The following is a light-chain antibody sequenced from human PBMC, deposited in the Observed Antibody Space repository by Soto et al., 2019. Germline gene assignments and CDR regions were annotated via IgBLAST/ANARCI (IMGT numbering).Light chain of an antibody. V-gene: IGLV2-14*01. Sequence: ALTQPASVSGSPGQSITISCTGSSSDVGAYNYVSWYLQHPGKAPKLLIYGVGNRPSGVSARFSGSKSGDTASLTISGLQAEDEADYYCSSYAHGSIYVFGTGTKVTVL. CDR3: SSYAHGSIYV. CDR1: SSDVGAYNY. CDR2: GVG. J-gene: IGLJ1*01.